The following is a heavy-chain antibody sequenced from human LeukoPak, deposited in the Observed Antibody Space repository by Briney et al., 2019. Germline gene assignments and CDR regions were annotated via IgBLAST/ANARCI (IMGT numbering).Heavy chain of an antibody. J-gene: IGHJ4*02. CDR1: GFNFSSYG. CDR3: AKISSGWPNPDY. V-gene: IGHV3-23*01. D-gene: IGHD6-19*01. CDR2: ISGSGGST. Sequence: PGGSLRLSCAASGFNFSSYGMSWVRQAPGKGLEWVSAISGSGGSTYYADSVKGRFTISRDNSKNTLYLQMNSLRAEDTAVYYCAKISSGWPNPDYWGQGTLVTVSS.